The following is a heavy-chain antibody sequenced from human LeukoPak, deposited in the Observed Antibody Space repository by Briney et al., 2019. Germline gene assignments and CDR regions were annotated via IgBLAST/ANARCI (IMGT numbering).Heavy chain of an antibody. D-gene: IGHD1-26*01. CDR1: GYSFTTHW. CDR3: ARALVGAATLSY. J-gene: IGHJ4*02. Sequence: GESLKISCKGSGYSFTTHWIGWVRQMPGIGLEWMGIIHPGDSDTRYSPSFQGQVTLSADKSISTAYLQWSSLKASDTAIYYCARALVGAATLSYWGQGTLVTVSS. V-gene: IGHV5-51*01. CDR2: IHPGDSDT.